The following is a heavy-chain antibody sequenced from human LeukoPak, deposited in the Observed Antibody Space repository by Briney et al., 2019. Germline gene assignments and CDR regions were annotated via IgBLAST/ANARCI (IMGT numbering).Heavy chain of an antibody. Sequence: PGRSLRLSCAASGFTFSSYGMHWVRQAPGKGLEWVAVISYDGSNKYYADSVKGRFTISRDNSKNTLYLQMNSLRAEDTAVYYCAKDSTYSSEGGWFDPWGQGTLVTVSS. CDR1: GFTFSSYG. CDR3: AKDSTYSSEGGWFDP. V-gene: IGHV3-30*18. D-gene: IGHD6-19*01. J-gene: IGHJ5*02. CDR2: ISYDGSNK.